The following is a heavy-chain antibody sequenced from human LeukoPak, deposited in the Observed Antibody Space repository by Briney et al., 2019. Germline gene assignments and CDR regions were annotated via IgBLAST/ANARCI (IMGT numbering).Heavy chain of an antibody. V-gene: IGHV3-23*01. Sequence: GGSLRLSCAASGFTFSKYAMSWVRQAPGKGLDWVSAISGSDGNTFYADSVKGRFTISRDNSKNTLSLQMNNLRAEDTALYYCARDSSVPYGITDWGQGTLVTVSS. J-gene: IGHJ4*02. CDR1: GFTFSKYA. CDR3: ARDSSVPYGITD. CDR2: ISGSDGNT. D-gene: IGHD4-17*01.